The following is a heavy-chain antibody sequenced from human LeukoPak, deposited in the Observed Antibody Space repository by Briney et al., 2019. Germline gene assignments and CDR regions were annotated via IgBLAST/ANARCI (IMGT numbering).Heavy chain of an antibody. V-gene: IGHV3-49*04. D-gene: IGHD6-19*01. CDR3: TAQWLVQSRRYYMDV. CDR2: IRSKAYGGTT. CDR1: GFTFGDYA. Sequence: GGSLRLSCTASGFTFGDYAMSWVRQAPGKGLERVGFIRSKAYGGTTEYAASVKGRFTISRDDSKSIAYLQMNSLKTEDTAVYYCTAQWLVQSRRYYMDVWGKGTTVTISS. J-gene: IGHJ6*03.